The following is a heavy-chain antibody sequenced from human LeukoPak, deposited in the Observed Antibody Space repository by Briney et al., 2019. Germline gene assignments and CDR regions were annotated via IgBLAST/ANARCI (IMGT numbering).Heavy chain of an antibody. D-gene: IGHD1-26*01. V-gene: IGHV3-23*01. CDR1: GFTFSSYA. J-gene: IGHJ4*02. Sequence: GGSLRLSCAASGFTFSSYAMSWVRQAPGKGLEWVSTISGSGGSTYYADSVKGRFTISRDNSKNTLYLQMNSLRAEDTAAYYCAKLWDSGTYFYFDYWGQGTLATVSS. CDR2: ISGSGGST. CDR3: AKLWDSGTYFYFDY.